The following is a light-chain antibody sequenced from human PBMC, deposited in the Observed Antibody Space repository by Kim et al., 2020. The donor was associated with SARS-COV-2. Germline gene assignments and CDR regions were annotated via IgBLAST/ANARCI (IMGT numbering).Light chain of an antibody. CDR2: ETS. V-gene: IGKV3-11*01. CDR3: QQRYNWPLT. CDR1: QRVGNT. J-gene: IGKJ4*02. Sequence: LAPGEKAALSCRASQRVGNTLSWCQQKPGQAPRLLIIETSNRAAGITARCSGSGSGTAFTLTISSLEPEDFAVYYCQQRYNWPLTFGGGTKVDIK.